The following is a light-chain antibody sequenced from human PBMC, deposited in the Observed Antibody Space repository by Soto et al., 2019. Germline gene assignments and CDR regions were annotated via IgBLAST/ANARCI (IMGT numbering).Light chain of an antibody. V-gene: IGKV3-15*01. Sequence: EIVMTQSPATLSVSPGESATLSCRASQSVTSNLAWYQQKPGQAPRLLIYGASTRATGIPARFSGSGSGTEFTLTITGLQSEDFAVYYCQQYYNRPRTFGQGTKVEIK. CDR3: QQYYNRPRT. CDR1: QSVTSN. CDR2: GAS. J-gene: IGKJ1*01.